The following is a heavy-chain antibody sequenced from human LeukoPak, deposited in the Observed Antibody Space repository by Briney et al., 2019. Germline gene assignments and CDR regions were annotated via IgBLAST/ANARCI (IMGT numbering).Heavy chain of an antibody. J-gene: IGHJ4*02. CDR1: GGSISSYF. CDR3: ARGQGSVSYYLDY. Sequence: SETLAVPRSVFGGSISSYFCSWIRQPPGKGLEWIGYINHSGNTYYNPSLKSRVSISVDTSKNQLSLKLSSVTAADTAVYYCARGQGSVSYYLDYWGQGSLVTVSS. CDR2: INHSGNT. V-gene: IGHV4-59*01. D-gene: IGHD1-26*01.